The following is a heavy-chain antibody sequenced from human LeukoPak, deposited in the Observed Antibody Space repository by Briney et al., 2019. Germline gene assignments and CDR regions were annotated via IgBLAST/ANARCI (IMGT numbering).Heavy chain of an antibody. CDR2: ISWNSGSI. V-gene: IGHV3-9*01. Sequence: GGSLRLSCAASGFTFNDYAMHWVREAPGKGLEWVSGISWNSGSIGYADSVKGRFTISRDNAKNSLYLQMNGLRAEDTALYYCAKDGDTMVRGVITYFDYWGQGTLVTVSS. CDR3: AKDGDTMVRGVITYFDY. CDR1: GFTFNDYA. D-gene: IGHD3-10*01. J-gene: IGHJ4*02.